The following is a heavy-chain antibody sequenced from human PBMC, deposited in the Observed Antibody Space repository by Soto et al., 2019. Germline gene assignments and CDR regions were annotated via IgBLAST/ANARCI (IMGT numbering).Heavy chain of an antibody. J-gene: IGHJ4*02. CDR2: ISGSGGST. CDR3: ARGSTDSYPGSRIFDF. V-gene: IGHV3-23*01. Sequence: WWSLRLSCSASVFTFSSYAMSWVRQAPGKGLEWVSAISGSGGSTYYADSVKGRFTISRDNSKKTLYLQMNSLRVEDSALYYCARGSTDSYPGSRIFDFWGRGTLVTVSS. CDR1: VFTFSSYA. D-gene: IGHD3-10*01.